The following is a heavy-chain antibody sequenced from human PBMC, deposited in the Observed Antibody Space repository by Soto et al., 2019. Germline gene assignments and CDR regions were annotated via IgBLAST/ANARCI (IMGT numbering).Heavy chain of an antibody. V-gene: IGHV4-59*08. CDR2: TYFRGST. CDR3: SGYGSGSYYRY. CDR1: GGYITTLY. Sequence: SETMSLPCSVFGGYITTLYWHRSLIRKPPGKGLEWIGFTYFRGSTDYNPSVRSRVTISLDASKNQLSLKLRSVTAADTAVYYCSGYGSGSYYRYWGHGTLVTVSS. J-gene: IGHJ4*01. D-gene: IGHD3-10*01.